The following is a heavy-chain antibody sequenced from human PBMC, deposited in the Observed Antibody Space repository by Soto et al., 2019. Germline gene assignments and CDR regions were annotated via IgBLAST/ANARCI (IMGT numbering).Heavy chain of an antibody. V-gene: IGHV4-38-2*01. CDR3: ARSFSWFDP. CDR2: IYHSGST. J-gene: IGHJ5*02. CDR1: GYSISSGYY. Sequence: SETLSLTCAVSGYSISSGYYWGWIRQPPGKGLEWIGSIYHSGSTYYNPSLKSRVTISVDTSKNQFSLKLSSVTAADTVVYYCARSFSWFDPWGQGTLVTVSS.